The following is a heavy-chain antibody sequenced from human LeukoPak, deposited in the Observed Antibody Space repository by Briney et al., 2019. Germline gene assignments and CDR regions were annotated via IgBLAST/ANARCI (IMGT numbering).Heavy chain of an antibody. J-gene: IGHJ4*02. Sequence: GGSLRLSCAASGFTFSSYGVHWVRQAPGKGLEWVAVISYDGSNKYYADSVKGRFTISRDNSKNTLYLQMNSLRAEDTAVYYCAKDLGIAVASDYWGQGTLVTVSS. D-gene: IGHD6-19*01. CDR3: AKDLGIAVASDY. V-gene: IGHV3-30*18. CDR2: ISYDGSNK. CDR1: GFTFSSYG.